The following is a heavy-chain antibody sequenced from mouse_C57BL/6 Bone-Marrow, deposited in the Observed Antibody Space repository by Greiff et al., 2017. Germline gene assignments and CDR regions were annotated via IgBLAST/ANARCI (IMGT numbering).Heavy chain of an antibody. V-gene: IGHV1-64*01. J-gene: IGHJ4*01. D-gene: IGHD1-1*02. CDR1: GYTFTSYW. Sequence: QVQLQQPGAELVKPGASVKLSCKASGYTFTSYWMHWVKQRPGQGLEWIGMINPNSGSTNYNEKFKSKATLTVDKSSSTAYMQLSSLTSEDSAVYYCARTLWYAMDYWGQGTSVTVSS. CDR3: ARTLWYAMDY. CDR2: INPNSGST.